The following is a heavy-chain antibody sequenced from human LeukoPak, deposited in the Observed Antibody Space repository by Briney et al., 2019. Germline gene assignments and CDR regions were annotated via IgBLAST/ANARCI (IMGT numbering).Heavy chain of an antibody. CDR1: GGTFSSYA. CDR2: IIPIFGTA. Sequence: GASVKVSCKASGGTFSSYAISWVRQAPGQGLEWMGGIIPIFGTANCAQKFQGRVTITADESTSTAYMELSSLRSEDTAVYYCARVSDYSNYNFDYWGQGTLVTVSS. CDR3: ARVSDYSNYNFDY. J-gene: IGHJ4*02. V-gene: IGHV1-69*13. D-gene: IGHD4-11*01.